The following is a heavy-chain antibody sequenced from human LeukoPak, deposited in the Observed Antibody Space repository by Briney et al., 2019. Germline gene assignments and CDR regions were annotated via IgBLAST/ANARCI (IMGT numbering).Heavy chain of an antibody. CDR1: GFSLSTSGMC. CDR3: ARTTYGDSKTRWDY. J-gene: IGHJ4*02. Sequence: SGPALMKPTQTLTLTCTFSGFSLSTSGMCVSWIRQPPGKALEWLARIDWDDDKYYSTSLKTRLTISKDTSKNQVVLTMTNMDPVDTATYYCARTTYGDSKTRWDYWGQGTLVTVSS. CDR2: IDWDDDK. V-gene: IGHV2-70*11. D-gene: IGHD4-17*01.